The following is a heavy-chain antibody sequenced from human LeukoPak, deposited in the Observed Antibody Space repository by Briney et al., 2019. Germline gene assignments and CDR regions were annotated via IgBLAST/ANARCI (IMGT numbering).Heavy chain of an antibody. CDR1: GFTFDDYA. Sequence: PGGSLRLSCAASGFTFDDYAMHWVRQAPGKGLEWVSGISWNSGSIGYADSVKGRFTISRDNAKNSLYLQMNSLRAEDTALYYCAKFEARVRGRWNNAFDIWGQGTMVTVSS. D-gene: IGHD3-10*01. V-gene: IGHV3-9*01. CDR3: AKFEARVRGRWNNAFDI. CDR2: ISWNSGSI. J-gene: IGHJ3*02.